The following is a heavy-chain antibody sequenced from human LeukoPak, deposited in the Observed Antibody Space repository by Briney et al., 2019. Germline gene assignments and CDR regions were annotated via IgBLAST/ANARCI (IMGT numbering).Heavy chain of an antibody. CDR1: GFTFDDYA. D-gene: IGHD6-19*01. CDR3: AKGSGAVADQNWFDP. Sequence: PGGSLRLSCAASGFTFDDYAMHWVRQAPGKGLEWVSLISWDGGSTYYADSVKGRFTISRDNSKNSLYLQMNSLRAEDTALYYCAKGSGAVADQNWFDPWGQGTLVTVSS. J-gene: IGHJ5*02. CDR2: ISWDGGST. V-gene: IGHV3-43D*03.